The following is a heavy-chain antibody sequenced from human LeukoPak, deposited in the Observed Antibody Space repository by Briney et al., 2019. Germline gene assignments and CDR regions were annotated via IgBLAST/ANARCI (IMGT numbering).Heavy chain of an antibody. CDR2: IYTSGST. Sequence: SETLSLTCTVSGGSISSGSYYWSWIRQPAGKGLEWIGRIYTSGSTNYNPSLKSRVTISVDTFKNQFSLKLSSVTAADTAVYYCARALVDAFDIWGQGTMVTVSS. CDR3: ARALVDAFDI. V-gene: IGHV4-61*02. D-gene: IGHD2-8*02. J-gene: IGHJ3*02. CDR1: GGSISSGSYY.